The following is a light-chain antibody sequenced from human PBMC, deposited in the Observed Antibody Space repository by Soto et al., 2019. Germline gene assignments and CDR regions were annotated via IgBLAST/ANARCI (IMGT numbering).Light chain of an antibody. J-gene: IGLJ1*01. Sequence: QSVLTQPASVSESPGQSITISCTGTSSDVGGYNYVSWYQQYPGKAPKLMIYDVSNRPSGVSNRFSGSKSGNTASLTISGLQAEDEADYYCSSYTISNTLVFGSGTKVTVL. V-gene: IGLV2-14*01. CDR2: DVS. CDR1: SSDVGGYNY. CDR3: SSYTISNTLV.